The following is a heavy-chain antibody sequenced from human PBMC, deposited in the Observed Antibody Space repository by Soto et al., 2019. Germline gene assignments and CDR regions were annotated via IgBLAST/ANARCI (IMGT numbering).Heavy chain of an antibody. J-gene: IGHJ4*02. CDR2: TKHKASSYAT. CDR1: GFTLSDHF. CDR3: VAYLSYYVR. V-gene: IGHV3-72*01. D-gene: IGHD3-10*02. Sequence: EVQLVESGGGLVQPGGSLRLSCAVSGFTLSDHFMDWVRQAPGKGLEWVGRTKHKASSYATEYAASVKGRFTISRDDSYNSLYLQMSSLRTEDTAVYYCVAYLSYYVRWGQGTLVTVSS.